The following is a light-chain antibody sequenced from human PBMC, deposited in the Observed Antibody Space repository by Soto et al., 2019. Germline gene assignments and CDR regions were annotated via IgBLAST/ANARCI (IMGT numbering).Light chain of an antibody. Sequence: DIQMTQSPSSLSASVGDRVTITFRASQSISSYLNWYQQKPGKAPKLLIYAASRLQSGVPSRFSGSGSGTDFTLTISSLQPEDFATYFCQQSYNTPWTFGQGTKVDIK. CDR1: QSISSY. V-gene: IGKV1-39*01. CDR2: AAS. J-gene: IGKJ1*01. CDR3: QQSYNTPWT.